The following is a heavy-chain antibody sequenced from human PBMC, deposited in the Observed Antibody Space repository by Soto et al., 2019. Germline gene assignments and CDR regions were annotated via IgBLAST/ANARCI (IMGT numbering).Heavy chain of an antibody. D-gene: IGHD3-10*01. CDR3: ATAIGLLWFGESYYYGMDV. J-gene: IGHJ6*02. Sequence: ASVKVSCKASGYTFTSYYMHWVRQAPGQGLEWMGIINPSGGSTSYAHKFQGRVTMTRDTSTSTVYMELSSLRSEDTAVYYCATAIGLLWFGESYYYGMDVWGQGTTVTVSS. V-gene: IGHV1-46*01. CDR1: GYTFTSYY. CDR2: INPSGGST.